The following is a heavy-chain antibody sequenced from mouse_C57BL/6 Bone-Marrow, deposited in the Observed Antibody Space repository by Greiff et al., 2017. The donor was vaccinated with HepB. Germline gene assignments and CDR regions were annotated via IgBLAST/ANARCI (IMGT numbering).Heavy chain of an antibody. D-gene: IGHD2-4*01. V-gene: IGHV1-77*01. CDR3: ARSRDRIYYDYDGGFAY. CDR2: IGPGSGST. CDR1: GYTFTDYY. Sequence: QVQLQQSGAELVKPGASVKISCKASGYTFTDYYINWVKQRPGQGLEWIGKIGPGSGSTYYNEKFKGKATLTADKSSSTAYMQLSSLTSEDSAVYFCARSRDRIYYDYDGGFAYWGQGTLVTVSA. J-gene: IGHJ3*01.